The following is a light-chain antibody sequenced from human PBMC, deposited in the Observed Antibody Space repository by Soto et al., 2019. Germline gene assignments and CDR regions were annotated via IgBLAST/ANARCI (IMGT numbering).Light chain of an antibody. V-gene: IGKV3-20*01. Sequence: EMVLTQSPGTLSLSPGERATLSCRASQSVSSSYLAWYQQKPGQAPRLLIYGASSRATGIPDRFSGSGSGTDFTLTISRLEPEDFAGYYCQQYGSSRVTFGPGTKVDIK. CDR3: QQYGSSRVT. CDR1: QSVSSSY. CDR2: GAS. J-gene: IGKJ3*01.